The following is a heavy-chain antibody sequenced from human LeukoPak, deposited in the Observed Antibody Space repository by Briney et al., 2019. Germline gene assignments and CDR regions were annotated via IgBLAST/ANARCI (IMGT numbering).Heavy chain of an antibody. J-gene: IGHJ4*02. CDR3: AKDGGGEYYYDSSGYYLSAGYFDY. Sequence: PGGSLRLSCAASGFTFSSYGMHWVRQAPGKGLEWVAFIRYDGSNKYYADSVKGRFTISRDNSKNTLYLQMNSLRAEDTAVYYCAKDGGGEYYYDSSGYYLSAGYFDYWGQGTLVTVSS. V-gene: IGHV3-30*02. CDR1: GFTFSSYG. D-gene: IGHD3-22*01. CDR2: IRYDGSNK.